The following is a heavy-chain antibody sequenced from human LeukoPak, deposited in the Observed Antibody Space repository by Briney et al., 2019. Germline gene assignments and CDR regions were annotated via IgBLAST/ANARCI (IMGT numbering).Heavy chain of an antibody. J-gene: IGHJ5*02. Sequence: GGSLRLSCAASGFTFSSYAMSWVRQAPGKGLEWVSAISGSGGSTYYADSVKGRFTISRDNSKNTLYLQMNSLRAEDTAVYYCAKYGSSSWYEKKYNWFDPWGQGTLVTVSS. CDR3: AKYGSSSWYEKKYNWFDP. CDR2: ISGSGGST. V-gene: IGHV3-23*01. D-gene: IGHD6-13*01. CDR1: GFTFSSYA.